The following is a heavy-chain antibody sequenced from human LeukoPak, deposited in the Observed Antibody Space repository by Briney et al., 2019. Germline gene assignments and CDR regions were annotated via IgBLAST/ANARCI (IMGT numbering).Heavy chain of an antibody. CDR3: ARHLARATTGDYFDH. CDR2: IYYSAST. J-gene: IGHJ4*02. V-gene: IGHV4-31*03. Sequence: TLSLTCTVSGGSISSGGYYSSWIRQHPGNGLEWIVYIYYSASTYYNPSLKSRVTISVDTSKRHFSLKLSSVTAADTAVYYCARHLARATTGDYFDHWGQGSLATVSS. D-gene: IGHD4-17*01. CDR1: GGSISSGGYY.